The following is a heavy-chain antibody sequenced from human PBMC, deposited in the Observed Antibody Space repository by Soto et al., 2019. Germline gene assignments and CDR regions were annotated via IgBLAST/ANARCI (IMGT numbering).Heavy chain of an antibody. CDR3: ARDEVPPANWLYR. V-gene: IGHV1-18*01. J-gene: IGHJ5*02. CDR2: ISGYNGNT. CDR1: GYIFIKYG. Sequence: ASVKVSCKASGYIFIKYGITWVRQAPGQGLEWMGWISGYNGNTKYADKLQGRVTMTTDTSTTTAYMELRSLRSDDTAVYYCARDEVPPANWLYRWGQGTLVTVSS. D-gene: IGHD2-2*01.